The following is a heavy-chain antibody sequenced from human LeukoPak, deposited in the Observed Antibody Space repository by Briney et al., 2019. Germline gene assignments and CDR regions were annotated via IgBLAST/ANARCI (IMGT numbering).Heavy chain of an antibody. CDR1: GFTFSGYA. CDR3: AKDRAQQLVLDF. J-gene: IGHJ4*02. V-gene: IGHV3-23*01. Sequence: GGALRLSCAASGFTFSGYAMSWVRQAPGKGLEWVSAIIGSGSSTYYADSVKGRFTISRDNSKNTLFLQMNSLRAEDTAVYYCAKDRAQQLVLDFWGQGTLVTVSS. D-gene: IGHD6-13*01. CDR2: IIGSGSST.